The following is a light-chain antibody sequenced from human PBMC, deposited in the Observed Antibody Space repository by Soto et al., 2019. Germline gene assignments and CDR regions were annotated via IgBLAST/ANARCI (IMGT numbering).Light chain of an antibody. Sequence: ETVMTQSPATLSVSPGERVTLSCRASQSVGSSLAWYQQKPGQAPRLLIYSASARVTGIPARFSGSGSGTEFTLTISSLQSEDFAVYYCQEYNTWPPYTFGQGSKLEIK. V-gene: IGKV3-15*01. CDR2: SAS. CDR1: QSVGSS. CDR3: QEYNTWPPYT. J-gene: IGKJ2*01.